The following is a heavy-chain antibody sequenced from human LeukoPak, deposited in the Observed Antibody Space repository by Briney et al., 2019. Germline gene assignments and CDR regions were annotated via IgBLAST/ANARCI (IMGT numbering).Heavy chain of an antibody. Sequence: PSETLSLTCTVSGGSISSYYWSWIRQPPGKGLEWVGYIYYSGSTNYNPSLKSRVTISVDTSKNQFSLKLSSVTAADTAVYYCASSGYYYYKGGFDYWGQGTLVTVSS. J-gene: IGHJ4*02. CDR1: GGSISSYY. CDR3: ASSGYYYYKGGFDY. CDR2: IYYSGST. V-gene: IGHV4-59*01. D-gene: IGHD3-22*01.